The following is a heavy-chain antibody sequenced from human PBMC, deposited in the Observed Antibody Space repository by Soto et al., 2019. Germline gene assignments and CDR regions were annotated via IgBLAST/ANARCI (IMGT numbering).Heavy chain of an antibody. CDR1: GFTFSSYG. D-gene: IGHD5-12*01. J-gene: IGHJ4*02. Sequence: PGGSLRLSCAASGFTFSSYGMHWVRQAPGKGLEWVAVISYDGSNKYYADSVKGRFTISRDNSKNTLYLQMNSLRAEDTAVYYCAKDRGQPFDYWGQGTLVTVSS. CDR2: ISYDGSNK. CDR3: AKDRGQPFDY. V-gene: IGHV3-30*18.